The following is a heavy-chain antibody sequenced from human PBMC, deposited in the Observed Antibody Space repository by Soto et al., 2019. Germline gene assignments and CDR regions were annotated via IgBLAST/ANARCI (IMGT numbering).Heavy chain of an antibody. V-gene: IGHV3-48*03. D-gene: IGHD2-21*02. Sequence: SGGGLVQPGGSLRLSCAASGFTFSSYEMNWVRQAPGKGLEWVSYISSSGSTIYYADSVKGRFTISRDNAKNSLYLQMNSLRAEDTAVYYCARDKTTATFDYWGQGTLVTVSS. CDR2: ISSSGSTI. CDR1: GFTFSSYE. CDR3: ARDKTTATFDY. J-gene: IGHJ4*02.